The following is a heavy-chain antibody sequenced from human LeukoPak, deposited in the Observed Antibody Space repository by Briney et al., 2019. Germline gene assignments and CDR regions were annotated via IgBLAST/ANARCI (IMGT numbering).Heavy chain of an antibody. D-gene: IGHD3-22*01. CDR3: ARPINPYYYDSSGLDAFDI. V-gene: IGHV3-33*01. J-gene: IGHJ3*02. CDR2: IWYDGSNK. CDR1: GFTFSSYG. Sequence: PGGSLRLSCAASGFTFSSYGMHWVRQAPGKGLEWVAVIWYDGSNKYYADSVKGRFTISRDNSKNTLYLQMNSLRAEDTAVYYCARPINPYYYDSSGLDAFDIWGQGTMVTVSS.